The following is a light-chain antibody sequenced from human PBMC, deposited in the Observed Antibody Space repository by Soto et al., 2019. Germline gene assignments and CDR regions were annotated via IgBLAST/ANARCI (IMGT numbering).Light chain of an antibody. CDR2: AAS. V-gene: IGKV1-8*01. CDR3: QQYYSYAIT. CDR1: QGISSY. J-gene: IGKJ5*01. Sequence: AIRMTQSPSSLSASTGDRVTITCRASQGISSYLAWYQQKPGEAPKLLIYAASTLQSGVPSRFSGSGSGTDFTLTISCLQSEDFATYYCQQYYSYAITFGQGTRLEIK.